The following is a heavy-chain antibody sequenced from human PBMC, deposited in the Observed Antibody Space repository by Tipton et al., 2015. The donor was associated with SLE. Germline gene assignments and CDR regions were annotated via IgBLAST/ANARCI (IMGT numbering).Heavy chain of an antibody. D-gene: IGHD2-8*01. CDR1: GCSISSGRYY. Sequence: TLSLTCTVSGCSISSGRYYWSWIRQPAGKGLEWIGRIYTSGSTNYNPSLKSRVTISVDTSKNQFSLKLSSVTAADTAVYYCARDVGYCTNGVCPPFDYWGQGTLVTVSS. CDR2: IYTSGST. CDR3: ARDVGYCTNGVCPPFDY. J-gene: IGHJ4*02. V-gene: IGHV4-61*02.